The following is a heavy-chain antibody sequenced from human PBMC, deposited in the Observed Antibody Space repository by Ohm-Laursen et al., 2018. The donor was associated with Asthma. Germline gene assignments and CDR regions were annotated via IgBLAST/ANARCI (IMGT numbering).Heavy chain of an antibody. J-gene: IGHJ3*02. D-gene: IGHD2-21*01. Sequence: GSLRLSCSASGFTFSSYDMHWVRQATGKGLEWVSAIGTAGDTYYPGSVKGRFTISRENAKNSLYLQMNSLRAGDTAVYYCARARRGDDAFDIWGQGTMVTVSS. CDR1: GFTFSSYD. V-gene: IGHV3-13*01. CDR2: IGTAGDT. CDR3: ARARRGDDAFDI.